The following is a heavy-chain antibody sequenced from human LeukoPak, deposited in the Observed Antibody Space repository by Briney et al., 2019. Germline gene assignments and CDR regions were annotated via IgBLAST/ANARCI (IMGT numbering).Heavy chain of an antibody. CDR3: ARRGAIVASLDY. J-gene: IGHJ4*02. CDR1: GGSISSGGYS. CDR2: IYHSGST. D-gene: IGHD5-12*01. V-gene: IGHV4-30-2*01. Sequence: SETLSLTCAVSGGSISSGGYSWSWIRQPPGKGLEWIGYIYHSGSTYYNPSLKSRVTISVDRSKNQFSLKLSSVTAADTAVYYCARRGAIVASLDYWGQGTLVTVSS.